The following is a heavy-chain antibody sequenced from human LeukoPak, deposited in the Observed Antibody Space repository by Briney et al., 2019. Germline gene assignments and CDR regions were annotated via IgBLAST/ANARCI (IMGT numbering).Heavy chain of an antibody. V-gene: IGHV1-18*01. CDR2: ISAYNGNT. CDR3: ARIRIEMATICPFDY. Sequence: ASVTVSCKASDYTRASYGVNWVRQAPGRGLEWMGWISAYNGNTNYAQKLQGRVTMTTDTSTSTAYMELRSLRSDDTAVYYCARIRIEMATICPFDYWGQGTLVTVSS. J-gene: IGHJ4*02. CDR1: DYTRASYG. D-gene: IGHD5-24*01.